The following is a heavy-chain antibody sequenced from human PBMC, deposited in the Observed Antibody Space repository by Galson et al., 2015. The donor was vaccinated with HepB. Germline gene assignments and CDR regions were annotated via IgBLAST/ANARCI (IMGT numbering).Heavy chain of an antibody. CDR2: ISYDGSNK. J-gene: IGHJ4*02. CDR1: GFTFSSYG. D-gene: IGHD3-10*01. Sequence: SLRLSCAASGFTFSSYGMHWVRQAPGKGLEWVAVISYDGSNKYYADSVKGRFTISRDNSKNTLYLQMNSLRAEDTAVYYCAKVAMVRAYYFDYWGQGTLVTVSS. V-gene: IGHV3-30*18. CDR3: AKVAMVRAYYFDY.